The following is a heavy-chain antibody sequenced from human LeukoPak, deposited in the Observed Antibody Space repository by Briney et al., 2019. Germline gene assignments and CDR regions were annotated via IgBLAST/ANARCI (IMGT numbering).Heavy chain of an antibody. Sequence: SETLSLTCTVSGGSISSYYWSWIRQPPGKGLEWIGYIYYSGSTNYNPSLKSRVTISVDTSKNQFSLKVNSVTTADTAVYYCARQRAGDYFDYWGQGTLVTVSP. V-gene: IGHV4-59*01. CDR3: ARQRAGDYFDY. CDR1: GGSISSYY. D-gene: IGHD2-21*01. CDR2: IYYSGST. J-gene: IGHJ4*02.